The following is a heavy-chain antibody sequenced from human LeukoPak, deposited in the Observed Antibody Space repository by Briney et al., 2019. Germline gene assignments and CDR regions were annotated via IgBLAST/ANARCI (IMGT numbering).Heavy chain of an antibody. CDR2: ISYDGSNK. J-gene: IGHJ4*02. V-gene: IGHV3-30*18. CDR1: GFTFSSYG. Sequence: HAGGSLRLSCAASGFTFSSYGMHWVRQAPGKGLEWVAVISYDGSNKYYADSVKGRFTISRDNSKNTLYLQMNSLRAEDTAVYYCAKDQTYYYDSSGQWDPYYFDYWGQGTLVTVSS. CDR3: AKDQTYYYDSSGQWDPYYFDY. D-gene: IGHD3-22*01.